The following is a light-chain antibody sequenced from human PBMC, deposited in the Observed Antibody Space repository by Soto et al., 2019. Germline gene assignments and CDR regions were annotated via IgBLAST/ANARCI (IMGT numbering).Light chain of an antibody. CDR3: QQLHDYPIT. V-gene: IGKV1-9*01. CDR1: QTISSW. J-gene: IGKJ5*01. CDR2: TVS. Sequence: IPLTPSPSSLSASILDRVTITLRASQTISSWLAWYQQKPGKAPKLLIYTVSTLQSGVPSRFSGSGSGTDFTLTISSLQPEDFATYYCQQLHDYPITFGQGTRLENK.